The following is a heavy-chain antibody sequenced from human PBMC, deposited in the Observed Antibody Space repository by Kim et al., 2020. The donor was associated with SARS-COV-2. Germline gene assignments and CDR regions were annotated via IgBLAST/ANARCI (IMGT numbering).Heavy chain of an antibody. D-gene: IGHD6-13*01. V-gene: IGHV3-43*01. J-gene: IGHJ4*02. Sequence: DSVKGRFTISRDNSKNSLYLQMNSLRTEDTALYYCAKDKGIIAAAGTFAYWGQGTLVTVSS. CDR3: AKDKGIIAAAGTFAY.